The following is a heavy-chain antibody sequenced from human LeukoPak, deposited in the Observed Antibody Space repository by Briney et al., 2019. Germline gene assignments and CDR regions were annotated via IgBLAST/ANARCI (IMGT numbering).Heavy chain of an antibody. Sequence: SETLSLTCSVSGGSVSSGISYWSWIRQPPGEGLEWIAYISDSGGSDYNPSLRGRVTISLDTSKNQFSLRLTSVTAADTAVYYCARRAYSYGHYYYFDFWGQGTLVTVSS. CDR1: GGSVSSGISY. CDR3: ARRAYSYGHYYYFDF. V-gene: IGHV4-61*01. D-gene: IGHD5-18*01. J-gene: IGHJ4*02. CDR2: ISDSGGS.